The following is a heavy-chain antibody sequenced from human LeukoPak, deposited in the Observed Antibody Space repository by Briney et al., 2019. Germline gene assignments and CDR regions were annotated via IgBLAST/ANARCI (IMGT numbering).Heavy chain of an antibody. J-gene: IGHJ3*02. CDR2: ISSDSSTI. CDR1: GFSFSDYS. CDR3: ARDYRYAFDI. Sequence: GGSLRLSCAASGFSFSDYSMNWVRQAPGKGLECVSYISSDSSTINYADSVKGRFTISRDNAKNSLFLQMNSLRDEHTAVYYCARDYRYAFDIWGQGTMVTVSS. V-gene: IGHV3-48*02.